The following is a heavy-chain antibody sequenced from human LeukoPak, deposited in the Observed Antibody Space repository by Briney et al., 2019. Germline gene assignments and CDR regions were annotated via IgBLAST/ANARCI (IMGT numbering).Heavy chain of an antibody. CDR3: ARVGGLSPRFDP. V-gene: IGHV4-61*01. CDR1: GASISRGSYY. J-gene: IGHJ5*02. D-gene: IGHD2/OR15-2a*01. CDR2: IYYSGST. Sequence: SETLSLTCTVSGASISRGSYYWSWIRQPPGKGLEWIGYIYYSGSTNYNPSLKSRVAISVDTSKNQFSLKLSSVTAADTAVYYCARVGGLSPRFDPWGQGTLVTVSS.